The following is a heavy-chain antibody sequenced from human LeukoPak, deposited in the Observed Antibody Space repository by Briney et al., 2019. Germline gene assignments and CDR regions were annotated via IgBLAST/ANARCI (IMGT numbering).Heavy chain of an antibody. V-gene: IGHV3-23*01. D-gene: IGHD6-13*01. CDR1: GFTYSSYA. Sequence: GGSLRHSCAASGFTYSSYAMSCVRQAPGKGLEWVSAISGSGGSTYYADSVKGRFTISRDNSKNTLYLQMNSLRAEDTAVDSRAKGWSTSSYMDVCGKGTTVTVSS. CDR3: AKGWSTSSYMDV. J-gene: IGHJ6*03. CDR2: ISGSGGST.